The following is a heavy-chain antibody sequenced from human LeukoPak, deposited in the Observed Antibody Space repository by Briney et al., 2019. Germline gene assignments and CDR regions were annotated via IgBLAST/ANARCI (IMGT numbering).Heavy chain of an antibody. CDR2: IYTSGST. Sequence: SQTLSLTRTVSGGSISSGSYYWSWIRQPAGKGLEWIGRIYTSGSTNYNPSLKSRVTISVDTSKNQFSLKLSSVTAADTAVYYCAREPAYYDILTGYYWTHFDYWGQGTLVTVSS. J-gene: IGHJ4*02. CDR3: AREPAYYDILTGYYWTHFDY. CDR1: GGSISSGSYY. D-gene: IGHD3-9*01. V-gene: IGHV4-61*02.